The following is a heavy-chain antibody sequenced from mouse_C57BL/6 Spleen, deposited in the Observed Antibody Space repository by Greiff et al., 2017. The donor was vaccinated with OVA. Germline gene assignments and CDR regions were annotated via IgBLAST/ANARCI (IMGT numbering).Heavy chain of an antibody. V-gene: IGHV1-82*01. CDR1: GYAFSSSW. Sequence: VQLQQSGPELVKPGASVKISCKASGYAFSSSWMNWVKQRPGKGLEWIGRIYPGDGDTNYNGKFKGKATLTADKSSSTASMQLSSLTSEDSAVYFCARDYDYDPYAMDYWGQGTSVTVSS. J-gene: IGHJ4*01. CDR3: ARDYDYDPYAMDY. CDR2: IYPGDGDT. D-gene: IGHD2-4*01.